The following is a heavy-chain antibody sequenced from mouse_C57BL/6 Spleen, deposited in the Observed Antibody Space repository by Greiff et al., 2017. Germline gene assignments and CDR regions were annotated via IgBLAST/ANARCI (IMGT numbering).Heavy chain of an antibody. CDR2: INPNNGGT. CDR1: GYTFTDYN. CDR3: ARFGAYYSNYLWYFDV. D-gene: IGHD2-5*01. Sequence: EVKLVESGPELVKPGASVKMSCKASGYTFTDYNMHWVKQSHGKSLEWIGYINPNNGGTSYNQKFKGKATLTVNKSSSTAYMELRSLTSEDSAVYYCARFGAYYSNYLWYFDVWGTGTTVTVSS. J-gene: IGHJ1*03. V-gene: IGHV1-22*01.